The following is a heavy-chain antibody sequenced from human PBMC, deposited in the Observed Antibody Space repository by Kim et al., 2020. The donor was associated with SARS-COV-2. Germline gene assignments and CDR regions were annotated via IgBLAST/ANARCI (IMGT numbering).Heavy chain of an antibody. J-gene: IGHJ4*02. CDR1: GFTFSTSA. CDR2: MSDSGNTI. V-gene: IGHV3-23*01. D-gene: IGHD6-6*01. Sequence: GGSLRLSCAASGFTFSTSAMSWVRQAPGKGLEWLSSMSDSGNTIYYADSVKGRFTMSRDNSKNMLYLHMNSLRAEDTAVYYCAKVWSSSSQYWGQGTLVT. CDR3: AKVWSSSSQY.